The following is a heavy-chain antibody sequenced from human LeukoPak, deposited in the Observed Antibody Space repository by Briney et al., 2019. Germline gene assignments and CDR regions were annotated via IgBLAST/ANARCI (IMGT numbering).Heavy chain of an antibody. Sequence: SETLSLTCTVSGDSISSFYWSWIRQPAGKGLEWIGRFYTSGSTNYNPSLKSRVTMSVDTSKNQFSLKLSSVTAADTAVYYCARGALIEGFYYYMDVWGKGTTVTVSS. CDR1: GDSISSFY. CDR3: ARGALIEGFYYYMDV. D-gene: IGHD3-22*01. CDR2: FYTSGST. V-gene: IGHV4-4*07. J-gene: IGHJ6*03.